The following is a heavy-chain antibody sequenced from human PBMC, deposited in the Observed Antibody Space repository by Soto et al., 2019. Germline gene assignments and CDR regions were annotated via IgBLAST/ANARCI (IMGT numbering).Heavy chain of an antibody. V-gene: IGHV3-7*01. CDR3: ASAPGWSSLWYSEYFQH. J-gene: IGHJ1*01. Sequence: GGSLRLSCAASEFTFSNYWMTWVRQAPGKGLEWVANIKQDGSEKYYMDSVKGRFTISRDNAKNSLYLQMNSLTPEDTAVYYWASAPGWSSLWYSEYFQHWGQGTLVTVSS. D-gene: IGHD6-13*01. CDR2: IKQDGSEK. CDR1: EFTFSNYW.